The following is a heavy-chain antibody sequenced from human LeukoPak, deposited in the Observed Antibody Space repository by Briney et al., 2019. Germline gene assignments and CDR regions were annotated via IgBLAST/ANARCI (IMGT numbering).Heavy chain of an antibody. V-gene: IGHV4-59*08. Sequence: SETLSLTCTVSGGSISSYYWSWIRQPPGKGLEWIGYNYYSGSTNYNPSLKSRVTISVDTSKNQFSLKLSSVTAADTAVYYCARGLEWLLYGFDPWGQGTLVTVSS. CDR3: ARGLEWLLYGFDP. J-gene: IGHJ5*02. CDR1: GGSISSYY. D-gene: IGHD3-3*01. CDR2: NYYSGST.